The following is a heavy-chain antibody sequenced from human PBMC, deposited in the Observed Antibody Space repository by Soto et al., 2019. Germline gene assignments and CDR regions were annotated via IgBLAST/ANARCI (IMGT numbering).Heavy chain of an antibody. CDR2: IYPGDSDT. D-gene: IGHD3-22*01. V-gene: IGHV5-51*01. J-gene: IGHJ6*02. CDR3: ARQGSSGAYYYYGMDV. CDR1: RFSSYW. Sequence: RFSSYWFAWVRRTPGKGLEWMGIIYPGDSDTRYSPSFEGQVTMSADKSSSTAYLQWSSLKASDTAMYYCARQGSSGAYYYYGMDVWGQGTTVTVSS.